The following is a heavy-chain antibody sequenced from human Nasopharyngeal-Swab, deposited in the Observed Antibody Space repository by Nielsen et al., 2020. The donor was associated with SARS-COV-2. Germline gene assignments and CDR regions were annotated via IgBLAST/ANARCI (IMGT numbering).Heavy chain of an antibody. CDR3: ASEPGGMAAPGKHFDP. CDR1: GYTFISYG. V-gene: IGHV1-46*01. CDR2: ITPSGGAT. J-gene: IGHJ5*02. Sequence: ASVKVSCKAYGYTFISYGISWVRQAPGQGLEWMGVITPSGGATNYARKFRGRVTMTRDPSTSTVYLDLSSLKSEDTAVYFCASEPGGMAAPGKHFDPWGQGTLVTVSS. D-gene: IGHD6-13*01.